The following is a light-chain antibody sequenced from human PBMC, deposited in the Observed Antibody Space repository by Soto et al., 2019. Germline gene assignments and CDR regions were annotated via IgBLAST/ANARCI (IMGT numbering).Light chain of an antibody. J-gene: IGKJ1*01. Sequence: EMVLTLSAGTLSLTQAEKARVCFVCSQSVSISSLAWYQPKPGQAPRLLIFGASSRATGIPDRFSGTGSGTDFTLPIRPLEPEDFAVYFCQQYGSSPLWKCGQGTKGDIK. CDR2: GAS. CDR1: QSVSISS. CDR3: QQYGSSPLWK. V-gene: IGKV3-20*01.